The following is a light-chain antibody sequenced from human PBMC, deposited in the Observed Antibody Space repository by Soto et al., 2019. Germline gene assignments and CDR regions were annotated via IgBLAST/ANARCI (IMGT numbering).Light chain of an antibody. CDR1: SSNIGGNT. CDR2: SNN. V-gene: IGLV1-44*01. Sequence: QSVLTQPPSASGTPGQRVTISCSGSSSNIGGNTVNWYQQLPGTAPKLLISSNNQRPSGVPARFSGSKSGNSASLSISGLKSEDEAAYYCAAWDDSLNGLVFGGGTQLTVL. CDR3: AAWDDSLNGLV. J-gene: IGLJ2*01.